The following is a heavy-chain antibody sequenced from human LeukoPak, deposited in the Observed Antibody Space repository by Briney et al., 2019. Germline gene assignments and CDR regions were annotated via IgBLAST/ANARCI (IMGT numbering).Heavy chain of an antibody. J-gene: IGHJ4*02. CDR2: ISGSGGST. CDR1: GFTFSSCA. Sequence: GGSLRLSCAASGFTFSSCAMNWVRQAPGKGLEWVSGISGSGGSTYYADSVRGRFTVSRDNSKNTLYLQMNSLRAEDTAVYYCAKDSYGSSSIPHFFDYWGQGTLVTVSS. V-gene: IGHV3-23*01. D-gene: IGHD2-2*01. CDR3: AKDSYGSSSIPHFFDY.